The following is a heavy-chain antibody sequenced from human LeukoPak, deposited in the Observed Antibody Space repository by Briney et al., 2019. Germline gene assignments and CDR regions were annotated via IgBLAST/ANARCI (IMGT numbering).Heavy chain of an antibody. CDR1: GFTFITYA. J-gene: IGHJ4*02. Sequence: PGGSLRLSCAASGFTFITYAMIWVRQAPGKGLEWVSVIGGSGSYTYYADSVKGRFTISRDNSKDTLYLQMNSLRAEDTAVYYCARDWYDYWGQGTLVTVSS. D-gene: IGHD6-13*01. CDR2: IGGSGSYT. V-gene: IGHV3-23*01. CDR3: ARDWYDY.